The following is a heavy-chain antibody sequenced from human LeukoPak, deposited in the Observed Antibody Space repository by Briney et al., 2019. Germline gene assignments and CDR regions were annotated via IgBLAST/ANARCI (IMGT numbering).Heavy chain of an antibody. CDR2: IIPIFGTA. D-gene: IGHD4-17*01. J-gene: IGHJ6*03. V-gene: IGHV1-69*01. Sequence: ASVKVSCKASGCTFSSYAISWVRQAPGQGLEWMGGIIPIFGTANYAQKFQGRVTITADESTSTAYIELSSLRSEDTAVYYCARTTVTAYYYCYYYMDVWRKGTTVTVSS. CDR1: GCTFSSYA. CDR3: ARTTVTAYYYCYYYMDV.